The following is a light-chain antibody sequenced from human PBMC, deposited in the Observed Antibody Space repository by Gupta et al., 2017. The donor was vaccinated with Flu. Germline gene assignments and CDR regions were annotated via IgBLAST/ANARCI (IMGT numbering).Light chain of an antibody. CDR2: RSS. CDR1: SSNIGSNN. V-gene: IGLV1-44*01. Sequence: QSVLTQPPSASETPGKRVTSTCSGSSSNIGSNNVNWYPQLPGTAPKLLIYRSSQRPSGVPERFSGSKSGTSASLAISGLQSEDEAEYYCAACDDSMNGYVFGIGTKVTVL. J-gene: IGLJ1*01. CDR3: AACDDSMNGYV.